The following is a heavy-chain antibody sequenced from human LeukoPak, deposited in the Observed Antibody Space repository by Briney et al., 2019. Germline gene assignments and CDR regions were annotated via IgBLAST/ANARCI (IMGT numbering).Heavy chain of an antibody. J-gene: IGHJ4*02. CDR1: GFTFSSYV. V-gene: IGHV3-23*01. CDR3: AKDGGLWVSAHWGDS. CDR2: FIESDGRT. Sequence: PGGSLRLSCAASGFTFSSYVMSWVRQAPGKGLEWVSTFIESDGRTFYADSVKGRFTISRDNSKNTLFLQMNSLRAEDTAVYYCAKDGGLWVSAHWGDSWGRGTLVTVSS. D-gene: IGHD7-27*01.